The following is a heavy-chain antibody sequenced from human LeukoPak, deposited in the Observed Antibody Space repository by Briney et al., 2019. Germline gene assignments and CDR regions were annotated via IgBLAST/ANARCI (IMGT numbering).Heavy chain of an antibody. D-gene: IGHD6-19*01. J-gene: IGHJ4*02. CDR3: AKEDVTGWLGVDY. CDR2: ISYDGRDK. Sequence: GGSLRLSCAASGFSFSSYGMHWARQAPGKGLEWVALISYDGRDKYADSVKGRFTISRDNSENTLYLQLNSLRPDDTAVYYCAKEDVTGWLGVDYWGQGTLVTASS. V-gene: IGHV3-30*18. CDR1: GFSFSSYG.